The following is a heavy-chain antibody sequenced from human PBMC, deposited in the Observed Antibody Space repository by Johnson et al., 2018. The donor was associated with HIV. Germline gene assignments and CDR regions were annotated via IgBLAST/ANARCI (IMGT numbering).Heavy chain of an antibody. D-gene: IGHD3-3*01. CDR3: ARGPITIFGVVTTGDAFDI. CDR2: IWYDGSNT. J-gene: IGHJ3*02. CDR1: GFTFSSYG. V-gene: IGHV3-33*08. Sequence: QVQLVESGGGVVQPGRSLRLSCVASGFTFSSYGMHWVRQAPGKGLEWVAVIWYDGSNTYYADSVKGRFTISRDNSKNTLYLQMNSLRAEDTAVYYCARGPITIFGVVTTGDAFDIWGQGTMVTVSS.